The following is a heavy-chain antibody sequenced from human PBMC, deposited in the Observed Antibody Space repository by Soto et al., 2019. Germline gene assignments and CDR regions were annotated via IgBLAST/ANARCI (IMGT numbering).Heavy chain of an antibody. CDR3: AKGGTFYI. CDR2: ITHDGYNR. D-gene: IGHD3-16*01. Sequence: QVQLVESGGSVVQPGGSRRLSCAASGFTFSYYGMHWVRQAPGKGLEWVAVITHDGYNRYYADSVKGRFTISRDNSKNTILLQMNSLKSYDTALDYFAKGGTFYIWCQGTPFTVSS. CDR1: GFTFSYYG. J-gene: IGHJ4*02. V-gene: IGHV3-30*18.